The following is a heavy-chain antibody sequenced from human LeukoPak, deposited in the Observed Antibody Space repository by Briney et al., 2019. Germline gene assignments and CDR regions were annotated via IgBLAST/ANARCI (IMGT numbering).Heavy chain of an antibody. V-gene: IGHV4-34*01. CDR3: ARCRRYSYGYYYYYYMDV. D-gene: IGHD5-18*01. CDR1: GGSFSGYY. J-gene: IGHJ6*03. Sequence: PSETLSLTCAVYGGSFSGYYWSWIRQPPGKGLEWIGEINHSGSTNYNPSLKSRVTISVDTSKNQFSLKLSSVTAADTAVYYCARCRRYSYGYYYYYYMDVWGKGTTVTVS. CDR2: INHSGST.